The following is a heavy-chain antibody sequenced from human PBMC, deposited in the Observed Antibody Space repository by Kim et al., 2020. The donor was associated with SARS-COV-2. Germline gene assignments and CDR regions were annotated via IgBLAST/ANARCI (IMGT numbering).Heavy chain of an antibody. V-gene: IGHV3-66*01. CDR3: ARAGYYYDSSGQIPTPSGAHRSWAFDI. Sequence: GGSLRLSCAASGFTVSSNYMSWVRQAPGKGLEWVSVIYSGGSTYYADSVKGRFTISRDNSKNTLYLQMNSLRAEDTAVYYCARAGYYYDSSGQIPTPSGAHRSWAFDIWGQGTMVTVSS. J-gene: IGHJ3*02. CDR2: IYSGGST. D-gene: IGHD3-22*01. CDR1: GFTVSSNY.